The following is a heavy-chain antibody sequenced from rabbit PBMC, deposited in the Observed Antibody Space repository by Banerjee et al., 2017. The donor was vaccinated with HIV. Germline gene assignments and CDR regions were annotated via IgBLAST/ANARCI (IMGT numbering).Heavy chain of an antibody. V-gene: IGHV1S45*01. CDR2: INTNSGNA. Sequence: QEQLEESGGDLVKPEGSLTLTCTASGFSFSNKYVMCWVRQAPGKGLEWIACINTNSGNAVYASWAKGRFTIYKTSSTTVTLQMTSLTAADTATYFCARDGTAYAGYGYAGFNLWGPGTLVTVS. CDR1: GFSFSNKYV. J-gene: IGHJ4*01. D-gene: IGHD6-1*01. CDR3: ARDGTAYAGYGYAGFNL.